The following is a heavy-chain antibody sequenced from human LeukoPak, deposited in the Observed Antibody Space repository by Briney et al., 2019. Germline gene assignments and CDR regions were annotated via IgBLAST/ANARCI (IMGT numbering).Heavy chain of an antibody. CDR3: ASRHYYDSRAFDY. CDR1: GFTFSSYT. CDR2: ISTSSGYI. D-gene: IGHD3-22*01. J-gene: IGHJ4*02. V-gene: IGHV3-21*01. Sequence: PGGSLRLSCAASGFTFSSYTMNWVRQAPGKGLEWVSFISTSSGYIYYADSVKGRFTISRDNAKNLLYLQLNSLRAEDTAVYYCASRHYYDSRAFDYWGQGTLVTVSS.